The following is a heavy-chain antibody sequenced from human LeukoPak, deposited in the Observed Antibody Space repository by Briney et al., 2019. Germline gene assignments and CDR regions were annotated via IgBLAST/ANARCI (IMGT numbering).Heavy chain of an antibody. Sequence: PGGSLRLSCAASGFTFSSYRMNWVRQAPGKGLEWVSYISSSSSTIYYADSVKGRFTISRDNAKNSLYLQMNSLRAEDTAVYYCARDFSGRLNRPGYCSGGSCYPNNYYYYGMDVWGQGTTVTVSS. V-gene: IGHV3-48*01. CDR3: ARDFSGRLNRPGYCSGGSCYPNNYYYYGMDV. J-gene: IGHJ6*02. CDR2: ISSSSSTI. D-gene: IGHD2-15*01. CDR1: GFTFSSYR.